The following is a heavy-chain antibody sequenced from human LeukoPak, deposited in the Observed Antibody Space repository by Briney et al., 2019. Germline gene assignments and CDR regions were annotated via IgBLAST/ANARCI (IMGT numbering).Heavy chain of an antibody. Sequence: SQTLSLTCAISGDSVSSNSAAWNWIRQSPSRGLEWLGRTYYRSKWYNDYAVSVKSRITINPDTSKNQFSLQLNSVTPEDTAVYYCARDYYDSGAPISWGFDPWGQGTLVAVSS. CDR1: GDSVSSNSAA. CDR2: TYYRSKWYN. J-gene: IGHJ5*02. D-gene: IGHD3-22*01. CDR3: ARDYYDSGAPISWGFDP. V-gene: IGHV6-1*01.